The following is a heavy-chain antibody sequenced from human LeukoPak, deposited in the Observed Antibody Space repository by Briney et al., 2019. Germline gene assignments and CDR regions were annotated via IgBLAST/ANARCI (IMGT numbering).Heavy chain of an antibody. CDR1: GFTFSSYD. Sequence: GGSLRLSCAASGFTFSSYDMSWVRQAPGKGLEWVSSIPATGYTTYYADSVMGRFTVSRDNSENTLYLQMNTLRAEDTAVYYCAKDSPLVGYTSGWSSNSFDHWGQGTPVTVSS. CDR3: AKDSPLVGYTSGWSSNSFDH. V-gene: IGHV3-23*01. D-gene: IGHD6-19*01. J-gene: IGHJ4*02. CDR2: IPATGYTT.